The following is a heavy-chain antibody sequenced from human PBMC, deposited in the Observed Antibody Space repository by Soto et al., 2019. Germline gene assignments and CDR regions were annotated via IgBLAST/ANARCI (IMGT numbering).Heavy chain of an antibody. D-gene: IGHD3-10*01. CDR1: GLTFEAYA. CDR2: ISWNSGTV. J-gene: IGHJ6*02. CDR3: AKDIKGTNYYGSGSVYYYSYYGLDV. Sequence: EVQLVESGGGLVQPGRSLRLSCAASGLTFEAYAMHWVRQAPGKGLEWVSGISWNSGTVSYADSVKGRFTISRDNANNSLYLQMNSLRAEDAAVYFCAKDIKGTNYYGSGSVYYYSYYGLDVWGQGTTVTVSS. V-gene: IGHV3-9*01.